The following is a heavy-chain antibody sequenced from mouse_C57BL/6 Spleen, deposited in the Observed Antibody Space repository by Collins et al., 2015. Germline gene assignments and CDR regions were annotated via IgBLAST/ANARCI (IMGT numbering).Heavy chain of an antibody. D-gene: IGHD1-1*01. CDR2: IHPSDSDT. CDR3: AIPYYYGNSYAMDY. J-gene: IGHJ4*01. Sequence: QRPGQGLEWIGRIHPSDSDTNYNQKFKGKATLAVDKSSSTAYMQLSSLTSEDSAVYYCAIPYYYGNSYAMDYWGQGTSVTVSS. V-gene: IGHV1-74*01.